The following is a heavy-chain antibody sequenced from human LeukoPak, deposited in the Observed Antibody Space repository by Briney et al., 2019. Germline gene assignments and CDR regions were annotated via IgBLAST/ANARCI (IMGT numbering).Heavy chain of an antibody. Sequence: ASVRVSCTASGYTFTSYGISWVRQAPGQGLEWMGWISAYNGNTNYAQKLQGRVTMTTDTSTSTAYMELRSLRSDDTAVYYCARAYCGGDCYSYHGPQMMENWYFDLWGRGTLVTVSS. CDR2: ISAYNGNT. D-gene: IGHD2-21*02. CDR1: GYTFTSYG. CDR3: ARAYCGGDCYSYHGPQMMENWYFDL. J-gene: IGHJ2*01. V-gene: IGHV1-18*01.